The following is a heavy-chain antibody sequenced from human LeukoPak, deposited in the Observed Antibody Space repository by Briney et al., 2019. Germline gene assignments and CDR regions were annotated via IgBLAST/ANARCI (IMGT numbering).Heavy chain of an antibody. V-gene: IGHV4-34*01. D-gene: IGHD3-16*02. CDR2: INHSGNT. CDR3: ARGLRFIQGPGYYYMDV. J-gene: IGHJ6*03. CDR1: GGSFNAYY. Sequence: SETLSLTCAVYGGSFNAYYWTWIRQTPGKGLEWIGEINHSGNTNYHPSLESRVTISADTSKNQFSLILGSVTAVDTAIYYCARGLRFIQGPGYYYMDVWGKGTTVTVSS.